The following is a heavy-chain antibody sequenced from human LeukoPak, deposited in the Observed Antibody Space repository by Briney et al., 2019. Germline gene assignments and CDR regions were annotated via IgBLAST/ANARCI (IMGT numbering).Heavy chain of an antibody. Sequence: ASVKVSCKTSGYTFTGCYMHWVRQAPGQGLEWMGWINPSSGVTNYAQKFQGRVTMTRDTSISTAYMELSRLTSDDTAVYYCAPTNSNWYYFDYWGQGTLVTVSS. CDR1: GYTFTGCY. J-gene: IGHJ4*02. V-gene: IGHV1-2*02. CDR3: APTNSNWYYFDY. D-gene: IGHD6-13*01. CDR2: INPSSGVT.